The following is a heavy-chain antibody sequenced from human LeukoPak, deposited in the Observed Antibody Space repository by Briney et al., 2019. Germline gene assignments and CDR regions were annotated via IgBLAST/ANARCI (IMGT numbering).Heavy chain of an antibody. V-gene: IGHV4-59*01. CDR1: GGSISSYY. CDR3: ARGGHEGFDI. Sequence: SETLSLTCTVSGGSISSYYWSWIRQPPGKGLEWIGYIYYSGSTNYNPSLKSRVTISVDTSKNQFSLKLSSVTAADTAVYYCARGGHEGFDIWGQGTMVTVSS. D-gene: IGHD5-12*01. CDR2: IYYSGST. J-gene: IGHJ3*02.